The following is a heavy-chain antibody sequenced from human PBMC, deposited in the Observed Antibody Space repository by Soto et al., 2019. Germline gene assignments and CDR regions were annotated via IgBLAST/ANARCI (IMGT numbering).Heavy chain of an antibody. J-gene: IGHJ3*02. CDR2: IIPILGIA. Sequence: QVQLVQSGAELKKPGSSVKVSCKASGGTISSYTISWVRLAPGQGLEWMGRIIPILGIANYAQKFQGRVTITADKSTSTAYMELSSLRSEDTAVYYCAREESGSGSPDAFDIWGQGTMVTVSS. CDR3: AREESGSGSPDAFDI. D-gene: IGHD3-10*01. V-gene: IGHV1-69*08. CDR1: GGTISSYT.